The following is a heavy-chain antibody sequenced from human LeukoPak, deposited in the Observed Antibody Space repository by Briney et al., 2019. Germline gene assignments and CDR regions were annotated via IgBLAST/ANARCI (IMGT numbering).Heavy chain of an antibody. CDR3: ASAYYYGSGSYLDY. Sequence: GRSLRLSCAASRFTFSNYAMHWVRQAPGKGLEWVAVISYDGSNKYYADSVKGRFTISRDNSKNTLYLQMNSLRAEDTAVYYCASAYYYGSGSYLDYWGQGTLVTVSS. J-gene: IGHJ4*02. CDR2: ISYDGSNK. V-gene: IGHV3-30-3*01. D-gene: IGHD3-10*01. CDR1: RFTFSNYA.